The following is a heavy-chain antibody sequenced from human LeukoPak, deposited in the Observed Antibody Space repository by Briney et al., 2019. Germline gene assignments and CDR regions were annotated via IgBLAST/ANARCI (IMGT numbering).Heavy chain of an antibody. Sequence: SETLSLTCTVSGGSISSSSYYWGWIRQPPGKGLEWIGSIYYSGSTYYNPSLKSRVTISVDTSKNQFSLKLSSVTAADTAVYYCASATELRISFDYWGQGTLVTVSS. CDR3: ASATELRISFDY. D-gene: IGHD7-27*01. CDR1: GGSISSSSYY. J-gene: IGHJ4*02. V-gene: IGHV4-39*07. CDR2: IYYSGST.